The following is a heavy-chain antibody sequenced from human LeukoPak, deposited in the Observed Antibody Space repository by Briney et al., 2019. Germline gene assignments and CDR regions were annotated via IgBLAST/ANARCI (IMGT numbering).Heavy chain of an antibody. CDR2: ISSSSSYI. Sequence: NPGGSLRLSCGASGFTFSSYSMNWVRQAPGKGLEWVSSISSSSSYIYYADSVKGRFTISRDNAKNSLYLQMNSLRAEDTAVYYCARALSSTSCYTCYYYMDVWGKGTTVTVS. D-gene: IGHD2-2*02. J-gene: IGHJ6*03. V-gene: IGHV3-21*01. CDR3: ARALSSTSCYTCYYYMDV. CDR1: GFTFSSYS.